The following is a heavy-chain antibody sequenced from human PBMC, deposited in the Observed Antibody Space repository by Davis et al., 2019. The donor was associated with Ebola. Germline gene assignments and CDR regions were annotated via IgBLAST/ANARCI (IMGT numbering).Heavy chain of an antibody. Sequence: GESLKISCAASGFTFSRYGMQWVRQAPGKGLEWVSAISGSGGSTYYADSVKGRFTISRDNSKNTLYLQMNSLRAEDTAVYYCAKSGLSFGVVKYHYGMDVWGKGTTVTVSS. D-gene: IGHD3-3*01. CDR2: ISGSGGST. CDR3: AKSGLSFGVVKYHYGMDV. CDR1: GFTFSRYG. V-gene: IGHV3-23*01. J-gene: IGHJ6*04.